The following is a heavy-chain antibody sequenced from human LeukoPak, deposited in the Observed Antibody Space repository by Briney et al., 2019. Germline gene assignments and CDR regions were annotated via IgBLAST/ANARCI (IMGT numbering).Heavy chain of an antibody. V-gene: IGHV4-59*10. CDR2: IYTSGST. CDR1: GGSFSGYY. CDR3: ARVHYDYVWGSSYYFDY. Sequence: SETLSLTCAVYGGSFSGYYWSWIRQPAGKGLEWIGRIYTSGSTNYNPSLKSRVTISVDTSKNQFSLKLSSVTAADTAVYYCARVHYDYVWGSSYYFDYWGQGTLVTVSS. D-gene: IGHD3-16*01. J-gene: IGHJ4*02.